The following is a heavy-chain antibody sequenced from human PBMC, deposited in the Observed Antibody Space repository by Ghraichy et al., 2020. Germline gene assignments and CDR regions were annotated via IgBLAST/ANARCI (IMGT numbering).Heavy chain of an antibody. V-gene: IGHV3-23*01. Sequence: ETLSLTCAASGFTFSSYGMTWVRQAPGKGLEWVSTITGSGDNTYYADSVKGRFTISRDNSKNTLYLQMSSLRADDTAVYYCAKGHRSTSGKHYFDYWGQGTLATVSS. CDR1: GFTFSSYG. D-gene: IGHD2-2*01. CDR3: AKGHRSTSGKHYFDY. J-gene: IGHJ4*02. CDR2: ITGSGDNT.